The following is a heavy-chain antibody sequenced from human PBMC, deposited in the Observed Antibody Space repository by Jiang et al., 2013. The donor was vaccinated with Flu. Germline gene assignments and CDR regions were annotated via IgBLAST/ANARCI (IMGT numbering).Heavy chain of an antibody. CDR2: TYYRSKWYT. CDR3: ARDPDYLRDAFDI. V-gene: IGHV6-1*01. J-gene: IGHJ3*02. Sequence: CAIFGDSVSSNSAAWNWIRQSPSRGLEWLGRTYYRSKWYTDYAISVKTRITINADTSKNQFSLQLNSVTPEDTAVYYCARDPDYLRDAFDIWGQGTLVTVSS. CDR1: GDSVSSNSAA. D-gene: IGHD5-12*01.